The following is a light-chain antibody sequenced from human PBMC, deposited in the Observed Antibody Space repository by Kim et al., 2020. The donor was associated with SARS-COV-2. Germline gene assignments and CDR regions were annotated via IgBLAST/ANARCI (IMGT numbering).Light chain of an antibody. CDR1: KLGNKY. Sequence: SVSSGQTASITCSGDKLGNKYTSWYQQKPGQPPILVIYQDNKRPSGIPERFSGSNSGSTATLTISGTQTMDEADYYCQAWDSSFVVFGGGTQLTVL. V-gene: IGLV3-1*01. CDR2: QDN. J-gene: IGLJ2*01. CDR3: QAWDSSFVV.